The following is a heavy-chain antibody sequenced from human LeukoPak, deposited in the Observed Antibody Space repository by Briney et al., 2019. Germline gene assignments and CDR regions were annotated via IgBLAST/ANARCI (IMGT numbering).Heavy chain of an antibody. V-gene: IGHV1-2*02. CDR1: GYTFTGYY. D-gene: IGHD3-10*01. CDR3: ARGSLWFGELLSFGDY. J-gene: IGHJ4*02. CDR2: INPNSGGT. Sequence: GASVKVSCKASGYTFTGYYMHWVRQAPGQGLEWMGWINPNSGGTNYAQKFQGRVTMTRDTSISTAYMELSRLRSDDTAVYYCARGSLWFGELLSFGDYWGQGTLVTVSS.